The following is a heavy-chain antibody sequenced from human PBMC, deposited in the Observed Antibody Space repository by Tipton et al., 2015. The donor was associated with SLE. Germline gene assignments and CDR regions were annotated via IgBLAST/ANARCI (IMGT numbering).Heavy chain of an antibody. CDR2: IYYSGST. V-gene: IGHV4-59*01. Sequence: TLSLTCTVSGGSISSYYWSWIRQPPGKGLEWIGYIYYSGSTNYNPSLKSRVTISVDTSKNQFSLKLSSVTAADTAVYYCARELRPGFGELSPDYAFDIWGQGPMVTVSS. J-gene: IGHJ3*02. D-gene: IGHD3-10*01. CDR1: GGSISSYY. CDR3: ARELRPGFGELSPDYAFDI.